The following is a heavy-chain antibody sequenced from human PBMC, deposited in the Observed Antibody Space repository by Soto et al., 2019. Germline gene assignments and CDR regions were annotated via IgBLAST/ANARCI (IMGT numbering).Heavy chain of an antibody. V-gene: IGHV3-20*04. D-gene: IGHD1-26*01. CDR3: VRGASLNFDF. CDR2: VNWNGGST. Sequence: GGSLRLSCAASGFTFDDYGMSWARQAPGKGLEWVSGVNWNGGSTGYADSVKGRFTISRDNAKNSLYLQMNSLRAEDTAVYYCVRGASLNFDFWGEGTLVTVAS. CDR1: GFTFDDYG. J-gene: IGHJ4*02.